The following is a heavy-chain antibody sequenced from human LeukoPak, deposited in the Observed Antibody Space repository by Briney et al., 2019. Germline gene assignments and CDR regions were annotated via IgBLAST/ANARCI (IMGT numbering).Heavy chain of an antibody. J-gene: IGHJ4*02. CDR3: GKERRTLEWLFGSLDS. CDR2: VRYDGLNK. CDR1: GLTFSLHG. V-gene: IGHV3-30*02. D-gene: IGHD3-3*01. Sequence: GESLTLSCAVSGLTFSLHGIHWVRHPPGKGIEWEAFVRYDGLNKYYAVSVKGRFIISKDHSRNTVYLQMNTLRPEDTAIDYCGKERRTLEWLFGSLDSWGQGTLVTVSS.